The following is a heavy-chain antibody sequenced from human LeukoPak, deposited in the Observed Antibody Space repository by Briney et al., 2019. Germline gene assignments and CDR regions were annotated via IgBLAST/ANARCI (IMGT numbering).Heavy chain of an antibody. V-gene: IGHV4-59*01. J-gene: IGHJ4*02. Sequence: KPSEPLSLTCTVSGGSIDSYYWSWIRQPPGKGLEWIGYIYYTGSTEYHPSLKSRVTISLDTSKNQFSLKLTSVTAADTAVYYCARVYQSAEYYFDYWGQGNLVSVSS. CDR2: IYYTGST. CDR1: GGSIDSYY. CDR3: ARVYQSAEYYFDY. D-gene: IGHD2-2*01.